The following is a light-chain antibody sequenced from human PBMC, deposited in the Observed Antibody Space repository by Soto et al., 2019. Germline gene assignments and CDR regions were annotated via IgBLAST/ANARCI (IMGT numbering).Light chain of an antibody. Sequence: EIVMTQSPATLSVSPGESATLSCTASQNVNNNLAWFQQKRGQPPRLLIYGASTRATGIPARFSGSWSGTEFTLSISSLQSEDFAVYYCQQYKDWPPWTFGQGTKVEVK. CDR2: GAS. CDR3: QQYKDWPPWT. CDR1: QNVNNN. V-gene: IGKV3-15*01. J-gene: IGKJ1*01.